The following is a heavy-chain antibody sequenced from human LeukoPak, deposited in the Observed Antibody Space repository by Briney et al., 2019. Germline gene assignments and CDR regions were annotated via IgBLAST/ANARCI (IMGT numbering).Heavy chain of an antibody. J-gene: IGHJ6*02. CDR1: GFIFGDYW. D-gene: IGHD2-21*01. V-gene: IGHV3-74*01. CDR2: INVDDSTI. Sequence: SGGSLRLSCAASGFIFGDYWMHWVRQAPGKGLVWVSRINVDDSTIDYADSVKGRFTVSRDNAKNTVYLQMNSLRADDTAVYYCARVGDYYYYGMDVWGQGTTVTVSS. CDR3: ARVGDYYYYGMDV.